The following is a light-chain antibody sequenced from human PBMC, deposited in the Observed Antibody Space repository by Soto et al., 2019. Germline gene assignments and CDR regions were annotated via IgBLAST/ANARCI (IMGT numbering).Light chain of an antibody. CDR1: QSISSY. CDR3: QQSYSTPQALT. V-gene: IGKV1-39*01. CDR2: EAS. J-gene: IGKJ4*01. Sequence: DIQMTQSPSSLSASVGDRVTITCRASQSISSYLNWYQQKPGKAPKLLIYEASSLESGVPSRFSGSGSGTEFTLTISGLQPDDFATYYCQQSYSTPQALTFGGGTKVDIK.